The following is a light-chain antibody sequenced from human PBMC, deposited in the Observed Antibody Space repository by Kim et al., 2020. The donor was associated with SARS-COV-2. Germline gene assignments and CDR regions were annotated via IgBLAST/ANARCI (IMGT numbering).Light chain of an antibody. CDR1: QSVLYSSNNKNY. CDR2: CAP. V-gene: IGKV4-1*01. J-gene: IGKJ4*01. CDR3: QKYYSTPPT. Sequence: GPIKCKSSQSVLYSSNNKNYLAWYQHRPGQPPKLLIYCAPTRESGVPDRVSGSGSGTDFTLTISSLQAEDVSVYFCQKYYSTPPTFGGGTKVESK.